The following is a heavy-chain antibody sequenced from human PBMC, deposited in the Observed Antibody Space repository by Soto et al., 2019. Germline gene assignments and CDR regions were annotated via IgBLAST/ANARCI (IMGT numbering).Heavy chain of an antibody. Sequence: GPSQKISGKGSGYSYTSYWIRWVRQMPGKGLEWMGRIDPSDSYTNYSPSFQGHVTISADKSISTAYLQWSSLKASGTAMYYCARRINTVTTPSYGMDVWGQGTTVTVS. CDR2: IDPSDSYT. J-gene: IGHJ6*02. V-gene: IGHV5-10-1*01. D-gene: IGHD4-17*01. CDR3: ARRINTVTTPSYGMDV. CDR1: GYSYTSYW.